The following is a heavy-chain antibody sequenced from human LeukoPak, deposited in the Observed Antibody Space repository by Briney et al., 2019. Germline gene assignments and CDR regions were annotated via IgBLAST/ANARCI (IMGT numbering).Heavy chain of an antibody. CDR1: GFTFSDYY. CDR2: ISSSGSTI. Sequence: GGSLRLSCAASGFTFSDYYMSWIRQAPGKGLEWVSYISSSGSTIYYADSVKGRFTISRDNSKCTVYLQMNSLRPEDTAVYYCAKDDAWLQYGNWGRGTLVTVSS. CDR3: AKDDAWLQYGN. V-gene: IGHV3-11*01. D-gene: IGHD5-24*01. J-gene: IGHJ4*02.